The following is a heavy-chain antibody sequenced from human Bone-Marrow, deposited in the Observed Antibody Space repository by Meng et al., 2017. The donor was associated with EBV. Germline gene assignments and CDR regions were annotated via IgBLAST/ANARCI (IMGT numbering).Heavy chain of an antibody. Sequence: QVQLVQSGAEVKKPGASVKVSCKSSGYTFTSYSIHWMRQAPGQRLEWLGWISAGYGDTEYSQKFQGRVTISRDTSASTAYMELSSLTSEDTAVYYCARDPYCIGVTCYNYFDPWGQGTLVTVSS. CDR3: ARDPYCIGVTCYNYFDP. D-gene: IGHD2-15*01. J-gene: IGHJ5*02. CDR2: ISAGYGDT. CDR1: GYTFTSYS. V-gene: IGHV1-3*01.